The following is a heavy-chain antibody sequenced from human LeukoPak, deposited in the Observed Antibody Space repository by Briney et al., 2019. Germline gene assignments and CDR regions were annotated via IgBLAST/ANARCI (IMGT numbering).Heavy chain of an antibody. D-gene: IGHD2-2*02. CDR2: ISSSSSYI. CDR1: GFTFSSYS. J-gene: IGHJ4*02. CDR3: ARDRESDIVVVPAAIGEDYYFDY. Sequence: PGGSLRLSCAASGFTFSSYSMNWVRQAPGKGLEWVSSISSSSSYIYYADSAKGRFTISRDNAKNSLYLQMNSLRAEDTAVYYCARDRESDIVVVPAAIGEDYYFDYWGQGTLVTVSS. V-gene: IGHV3-21*01.